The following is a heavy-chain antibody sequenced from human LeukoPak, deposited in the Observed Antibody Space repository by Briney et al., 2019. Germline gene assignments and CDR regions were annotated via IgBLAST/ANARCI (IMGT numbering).Heavy chain of an antibody. V-gene: IGHV4-39*07. CDR1: GGSISSSSYY. CDR3: ARDGPEVDTAMMVY. Sequence: SETLSLTCTVSGGSISSSSYYWGWIRQPPGKGLEWIGSMYYSGSTYYNPSLKSRVTISVDTSKNQFSLKLSSVTAADTAVYYCARDGPEVDTAMMVYWGQGTLVTVSS. CDR2: MYYSGST. D-gene: IGHD5-18*01. J-gene: IGHJ4*02.